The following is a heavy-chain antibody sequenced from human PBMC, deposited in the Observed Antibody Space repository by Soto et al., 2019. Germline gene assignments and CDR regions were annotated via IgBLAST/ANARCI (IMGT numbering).Heavy chain of an antibody. CDR3: EYSSTPFDY. Sequence: GGSLRLSCAASGLTFSSYAMSWVRQAPGKGLEWVSVISGSGGSTYYADSVKGRFTISRDNSKNTLYLQMNSLRAEDTAVYYCEYSSTPFDYWGQGTLVTVSS. CDR1: GLTFSSYA. D-gene: IGHD6-13*01. J-gene: IGHJ4*02. V-gene: IGHV3-23*01. CDR2: ISGSGGST.